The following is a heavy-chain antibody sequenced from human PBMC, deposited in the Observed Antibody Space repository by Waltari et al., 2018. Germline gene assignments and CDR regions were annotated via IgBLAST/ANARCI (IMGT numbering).Heavy chain of an antibody. Sequence: QVQLVQSGAEVKKPGASVKVSCKASGYTFTSYAIHWVRQAPGQRLEWMGWINAGNGNTKYSRKCQGRVTITRDTSASTAYMELSSLRSEETAVYYCARDSWLAAAGTLWFDPWGQGPLVTVSS. CDR3: ARDSWLAAAGTLWFDP. CDR2: INAGNGNT. D-gene: IGHD6-13*01. V-gene: IGHV1-3*01. CDR1: GYTFTSYA. J-gene: IGHJ5*02.